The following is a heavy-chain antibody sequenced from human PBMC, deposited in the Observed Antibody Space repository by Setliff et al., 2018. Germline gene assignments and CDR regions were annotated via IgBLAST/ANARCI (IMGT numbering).Heavy chain of an antibody. D-gene: IGHD5-12*01. V-gene: IGHV3-30*02. CDR3: VKTGIGYDYFDH. CDR1: GFTFSSYG. J-gene: IGHJ4*02. Sequence: PGGSLRLSCAASGFTFSSYGMHWVRQAPGKGLEWVAFIRYDGSNKYYADSVQGRFTLSRDSFKNTVTLQMNSLRGEDTALYYCVKTGIGYDYFDHCGQGTLVTVSS. CDR2: IRYDGSNK.